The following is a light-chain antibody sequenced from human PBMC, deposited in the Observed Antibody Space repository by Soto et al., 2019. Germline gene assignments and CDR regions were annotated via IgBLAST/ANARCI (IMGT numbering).Light chain of an antibody. Sequence: EIVLTHSPATLSVSPVGISPLSLRSSEDVSSKLAWYQQKPGLPPRLVIYDASTRATGIPGRFSGSGSGKDFTLTISGLQSEDFAIYYCLQYDTWPPGTFGQGNKGDIK. CDR3: LQYDTWPPGT. V-gene: IGKV3-15*01. CDR1: EDVSSK. J-gene: IGKJ1*01. CDR2: DAS.